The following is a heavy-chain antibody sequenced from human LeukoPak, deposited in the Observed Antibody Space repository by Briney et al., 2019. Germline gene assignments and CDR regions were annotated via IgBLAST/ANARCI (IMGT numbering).Heavy chain of an antibody. CDR1: GGSISSYY. J-gene: IGHJ6*03. CDR3: ARLVAAAGDYYYMDV. CDR2: IYYSGST. V-gene: IGHV4-59*08. D-gene: IGHD6-13*01. Sequence: SETLSLTCTVSGGSISSYYWSWIRQPPGKGLEWIGYIYYSGSTNYNPSLKSRVTISVDTSKNQFSLKLSSVTAADTAVYYCARLVAAAGDYYYMDVWGKGTTVTISS.